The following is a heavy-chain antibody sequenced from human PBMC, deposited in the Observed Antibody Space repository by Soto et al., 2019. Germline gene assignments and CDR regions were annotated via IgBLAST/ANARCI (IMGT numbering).Heavy chain of an antibody. CDR3: AKDRGYSYGYPYYYGMDV. V-gene: IGHV3-30*18. J-gene: IGHJ6*02. D-gene: IGHD5-18*01. CDR2: ISYDGSNK. CDR1: GFTFSSYG. Sequence: PGGSLRLSCTASGFTFSSYGMHWVRQAPGKGLEWVAVISYDGSNKYYADSVKGRFTISRDNSKNTLYLQMNSLRAEDTAVYYCAKDRGYSYGYPYYYGMDVWGQGTTVTVSS.